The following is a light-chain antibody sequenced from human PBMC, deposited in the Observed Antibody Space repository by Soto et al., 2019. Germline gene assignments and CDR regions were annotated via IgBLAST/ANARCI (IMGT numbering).Light chain of an antibody. J-gene: IGKJ1*01. Sequence: EIVLTQSPGTLSSSPGERATLSCRASQSIDSKYLAWYQHKPGQAPRLLIDATSSRPTGIPDKFGGSGYGTDFTLTINRLEPEDFAVYYCQQYFGSSWTFGQGTKVDIK. CDR1: QSIDSKY. V-gene: IGKV3-20*01. CDR2: ATS. CDR3: QQYFGSSWT.